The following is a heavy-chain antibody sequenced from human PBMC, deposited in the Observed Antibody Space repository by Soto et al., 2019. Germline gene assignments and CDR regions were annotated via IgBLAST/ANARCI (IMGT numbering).Heavy chain of an antibody. CDR1: GFTFSSYA. D-gene: IGHD6-13*01. CDR2: ISGSGGST. J-gene: IGHJ4*02. CDR3: AKDWAIASSWYQSAKENYLDY. Sequence: PGGSLRLSCAASGFTFSSYAMSWVRQAPGKGLEWVSAISGSGGSTYYADSVKGRFTISRDNSKNTLYLQMNSLRAEDTAVYYCAKDWAIASSWYQSAKENYLDYWGQGTLVTVSS. V-gene: IGHV3-23*01.